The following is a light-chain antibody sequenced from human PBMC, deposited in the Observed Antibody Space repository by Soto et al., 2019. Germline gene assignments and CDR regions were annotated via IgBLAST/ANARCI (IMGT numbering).Light chain of an antibody. CDR2: DAS. CDR3: QQYIRWPLT. CDR1: QDVSSK. J-gene: IGKJ4*01. V-gene: IGKV3D-15*01. Sequence: ELVVTQSPATLSGSPGERVTLCCGTSQDVSSKLAWYQQKAGQAPSLLIYDASTRATGTPASFSGSGSGTEFTLAVSSLQSEDYAVYFCQQYIRWPLTFGGGTKVEIK.